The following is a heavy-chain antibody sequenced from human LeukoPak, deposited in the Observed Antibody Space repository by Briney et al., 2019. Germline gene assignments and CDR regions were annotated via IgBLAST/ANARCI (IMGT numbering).Heavy chain of an antibody. D-gene: IGHD6-19*01. V-gene: IGHV3-30*04. J-gene: IGHJ4*02. CDR1: GFTFSSYA. CDR2: ISYDGSNK. Sequence: PGRSLRLSCAASGFTFSSYAMHWVRQAPGKGLEWVAVISYDGSNKYYADSVKGRFTISRDNSKNTLYLQVNSLRAEDTAVYYCARSIGYSSGWYAYWGQGTLVTVSS. CDR3: ARSIGYSSGWYAY.